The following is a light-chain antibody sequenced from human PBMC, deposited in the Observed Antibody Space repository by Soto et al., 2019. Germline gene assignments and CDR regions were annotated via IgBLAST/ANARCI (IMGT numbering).Light chain of an antibody. CDR2: EVS. J-gene: IGLJ2*01. Sequence: QSVLAQPASVSGSPGQSITISCTGSSSDIGGYHYVSWYQQHPGKAPKLMIYEVSSRPPGVSNRFSASKSGNTASLTISGLQAEDEADYYCSSYTSSSTYVIFGGGT. V-gene: IGLV2-14*01. CDR1: SSDIGGYHY. CDR3: SSYTSSSTYVI.